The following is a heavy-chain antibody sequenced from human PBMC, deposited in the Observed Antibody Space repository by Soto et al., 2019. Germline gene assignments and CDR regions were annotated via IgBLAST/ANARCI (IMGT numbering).Heavy chain of an antibody. CDR2: FWYDASAQ. J-gene: IGHJ4*02. CDR1: GFTFTSYS. Sequence: GGSLRLSCTTSGFTFTSYSMHWVRQTPGKGLEWVATFWYDASAQNYADSVKGRFTISRDPSRGTLYLLMDSLTADDTALYHCVLGSWTQYYFDHWGQAILVTVSS. CDR3: VLGSWTQYYFDH. V-gene: IGHV3-33*08. D-gene: IGHD3-3*01.